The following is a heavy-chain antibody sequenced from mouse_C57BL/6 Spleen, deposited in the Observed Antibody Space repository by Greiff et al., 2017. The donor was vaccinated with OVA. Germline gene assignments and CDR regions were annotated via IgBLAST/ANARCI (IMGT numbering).Heavy chain of an antibody. CDR3: ARSGDYFDD. CDR1: GYTFTDYY. Sequence: EVQLQQSGPELVKPGASVKISCKASGYTFTDYYMNWVKQSHGKSLEWIGDINPNNGGTSYNQKFKGKATLTVDKSSSTAYMEHRSLTSEDSAVYYCARSGDYFDDWGQGTTLTVSS. D-gene: IGHD3-2*02. V-gene: IGHV1-26*01. CDR2: INPNNGGT. J-gene: IGHJ2*01.